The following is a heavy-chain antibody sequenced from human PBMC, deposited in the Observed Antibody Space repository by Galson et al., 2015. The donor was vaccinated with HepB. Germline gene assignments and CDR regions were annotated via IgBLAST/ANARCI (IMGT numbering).Heavy chain of an antibody. CDR2: IKQDGSEK. CDR1: GFTLSSYW. CDR3: ARRRGSHSFDY. D-gene: IGHD1-26*01. J-gene: IGHJ4*02. V-gene: IGHV3-7*03. Sequence: SLRLSCAASGFTLSSYWMSWVRQAPGKGLEWVADIKQDGSEKDYVDSVKGRLTISRDNAKSSLCLQMNSLRAEDTAVYYCARRRGSHSFDYWGQGTLVTVSS.